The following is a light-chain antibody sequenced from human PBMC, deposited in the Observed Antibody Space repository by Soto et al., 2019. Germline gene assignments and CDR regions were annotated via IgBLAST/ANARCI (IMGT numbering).Light chain of an antibody. Sequence: QSALTQPASVSGSPGQSITISCTGTSSDVGGYTYVSWYQHHPGKAPKLMIYEVSSRPSGVSNRFSGSKSGNTASLTISGLQAEDEAVYYCASYTTSSTLVVFGGGTQLTVL. J-gene: IGLJ3*02. V-gene: IGLV2-14*01. CDR2: EVS. CDR1: SSDVGGYTY. CDR3: ASYTTSSTLVV.